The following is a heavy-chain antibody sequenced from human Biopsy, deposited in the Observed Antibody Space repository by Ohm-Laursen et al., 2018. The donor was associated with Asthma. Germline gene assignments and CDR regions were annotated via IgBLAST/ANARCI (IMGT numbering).Heavy chain of an antibody. J-gene: IGHJ6*02. CDR2: ISVYNDNT. CDR1: GYTFNSAG. CDR3: ARAVDYSHYYGIDV. Sequence: ASVKVSCKPSGYTFNSAGITWVRQAPGQGLEWMGWISVYNDNTKVAQKLQDRVTMITDTSTSTAYMELRSLRSDDTAVYFCARAVDYSHYYGIDVWGQGTTVTVS. V-gene: IGHV1-18*01. D-gene: IGHD3-10*01.